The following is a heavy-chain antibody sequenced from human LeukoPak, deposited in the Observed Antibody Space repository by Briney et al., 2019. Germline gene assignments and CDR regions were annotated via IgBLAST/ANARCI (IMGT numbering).Heavy chain of an antibody. D-gene: IGHD3-10*01. CDR3: ARVNSHGGYDRSNYGSLYYGMDV. CDR2: IYYSGNG. J-gene: IGHJ6*02. V-gene: IGHV4-38-2*02. Sequence: SETLSLTCTVSDFSISTGFYWAWIRQSPGKGLEWVGNIYYSGNGYYNPSLKSRVTISVDTSKNQFSLKLSSVTAADTAVYYCARVNSHGGYDRSNYGSLYYGMDVWGQGTTVTVSS. CDR1: DFSISTGFY.